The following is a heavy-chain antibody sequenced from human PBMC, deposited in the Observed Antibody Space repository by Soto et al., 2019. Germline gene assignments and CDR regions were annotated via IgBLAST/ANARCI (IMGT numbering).Heavy chain of an antibody. Sequence: ASVKVSCKASGFNFRTTAVQWVRQARGQRLEWIGWIVVGSGNTNYAQNFQERVTITRDMSTSTAYLDVSRLRSEDTAVYYCAADPYYYDSSDYYSFDQWGQGTLVTVSS. CDR3: AADPYYYDSSDYYSFDQ. D-gene: IGHD3-22*01. J-gene: IGHJ4*02. CDR1: GFNFRTTA. V-gene: IGHV1-58*01. CDR2: IVVGSGNT.